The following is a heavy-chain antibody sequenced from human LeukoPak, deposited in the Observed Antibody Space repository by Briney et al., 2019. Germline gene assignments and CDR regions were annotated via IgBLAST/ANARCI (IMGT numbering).Heavy chain of an antibody. CDR2: IYWDDDK. Sequence: SGPTLVKPTQTLTLTCTFSGFSLSTSGVGVGWIRQPPETALEWLALIYWDDDKRYSPSLKSRLTITKDTSKNQVVLTTTNMDPVDTATYYCALHSEVGVVNDYWGQGTLVTVSS. CDR1: GFSLSTSGVG. J-gene: IGHJ4*02. V-gene: IGHV2-5*02. D-gene: IGHD3-3*01. CDR3: ALHSEVGVVNDY.